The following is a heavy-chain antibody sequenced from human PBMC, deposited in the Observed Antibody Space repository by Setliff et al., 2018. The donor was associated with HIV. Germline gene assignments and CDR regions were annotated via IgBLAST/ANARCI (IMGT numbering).Heavy chain of an antibody. Sequence: SETLSLTCTVSGDSISGNYYWAWIRRPPLKGLEWIASIHYTGRTYYNPSLKSRVSTSVDPSKNHLSLKLTSVTAADTAVYYCARVIPAGVPANWFDPWGHGTLVTVSS. CDR2: IHYTGRT. CDR1: GDSISGNYY. V-gene: IGHV4-39*02. CDR3: ARVIPAGVPANWFDP. D-gene: IGHD2-2*01. J-gene: IGHJ5*02.